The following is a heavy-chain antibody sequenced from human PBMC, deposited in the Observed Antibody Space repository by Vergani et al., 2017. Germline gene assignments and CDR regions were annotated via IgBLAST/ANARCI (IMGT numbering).Heavy chain of an antibody. CDR1: GFTFSSYA. V-gene: IGHV3-30-3*01. CDR2: ISYDGSNK. Sequence: QVQLVESGGGVVQPGRSLRLSCAASGFTFSSYAMHWVRQAPGKGLEWVAVISYDGSNKYYADSVKGRFTISRDNSKNTLYQQMNSLRAEDTAVYYCARDPAPRRYYYYMDVWGKGTTVTVSS. J-gene: IGHJ6*03. CDR3: ARDPAPRRYYYYMDV.